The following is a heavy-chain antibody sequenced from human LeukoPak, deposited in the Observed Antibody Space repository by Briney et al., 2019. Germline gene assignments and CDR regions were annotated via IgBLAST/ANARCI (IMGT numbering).Heavy chain of an antibody. Sequence: SVKVSCKASGGTFSSYAISWVRQAPGQGLEWMGGIIPIFGTANYAQKFQGRVTITTDESTSTAYMELSSLRSEDTAVYYCARESVLDSSGYYYYFDYWGQGTLVTVSS. D-gene: IGHD3-22*01. J-gene: IGHJ4*02. CDR2: IIPIFGTA. CDR1: GGTFSSYA. V-gene: IGHV1-69*05. CDR3: ARESVLDSSGYYYYFDY.